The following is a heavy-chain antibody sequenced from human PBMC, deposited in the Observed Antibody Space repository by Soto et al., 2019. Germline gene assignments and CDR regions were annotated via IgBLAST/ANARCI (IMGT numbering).Heavy chain of an antibody. J-gene: IGHJ4*02. CDR3: AKHGSGSPRRWDFDY. Sequence: EVQLLESGGGLVQPGGSLRLSCAVSGFTFSSYAMSWVRQAPGKGLEWVSAISGSGGSTYYADSVKGRFTISRDNYKNPLDLQMNSLRAEDTAVYYCAKHGSGSPRRWDFDYWGQGTLVTVSS. CDR1: GFTFSSYA. CDR2: ISGSGGST. D-gene: IGHD3-10*01. V-gene: IGHV3-23*01.